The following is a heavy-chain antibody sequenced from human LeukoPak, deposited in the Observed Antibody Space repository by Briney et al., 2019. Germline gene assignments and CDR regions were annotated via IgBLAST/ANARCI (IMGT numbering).Heavy chain of an antibody. V-gene: IGHV3-73*01. CDR2: IRSKTNNYAT. Sequence: GGSPRLSCAASGFTFNGSAVHWVRQASGKGLEWVGRIRSKTNNYATAYTASVKGRFTISRDDAKNTAYLQMISLKTGDTAVYYCARFTDNGSPFDYWGQGILVTVSS. D-gene: IGHD3-10*01. CDR1: GFTFNGSA. J-gene: IGHJ4*02. CDR3: ARFTDNGSPFDY.